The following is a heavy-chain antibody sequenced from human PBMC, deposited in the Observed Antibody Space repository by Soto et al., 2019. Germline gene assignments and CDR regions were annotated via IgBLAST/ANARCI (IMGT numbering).Heavy chain of an antibody. V-gene: IGHV3-30-3*01. CDR2: ISYDGSNK. D-gene: IGHD3-22*01. CDR1: GFTFSSYA. Sequence: GGSLRLFCAASGFTFSSYAMHWVRQAPGKGLEWVAVISYDGSNKYYADSVKGRFTISRDNSKNTLYLQMNSLRAEDTAVYYCAREYDSSGYGFDYWGQGTLVTVSS. J-gene: IGHJ4*02. CDR3: AREYDSSGYGFDY.